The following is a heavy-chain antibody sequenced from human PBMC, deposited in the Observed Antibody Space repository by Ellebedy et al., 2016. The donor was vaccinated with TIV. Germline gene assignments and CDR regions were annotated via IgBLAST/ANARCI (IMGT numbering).Heavy chain of an antibody. CDR3: ARPLVSKATVTTGSFDY. V-gene: IGHV1-2*02. D-gene: IGHD4-17*01. Sequence: AASVKVSCKASGYTFTGYYMHWVRQAPGQGLEWMGWINPNSGGTNYAQKFQGRVTMTRDTSISTAYMELSRLRSDDTAVYYCARPLVSKATVTTGSFDYWGQGTLVTVSS. CDR1: GYTFTGYY. CDR2: INPNSGGT. J-gene: IGHJ4*02.